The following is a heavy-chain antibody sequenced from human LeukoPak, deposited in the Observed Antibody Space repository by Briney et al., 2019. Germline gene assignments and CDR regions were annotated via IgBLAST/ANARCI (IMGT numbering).Heavy chain of an antibody. D-gene: IGHD3-10*01. CDR3: ATIKVRANNYDTDGFEY. Sequence: PGGSLRLSCAASGFTLSSFWMSWVRQAPGKGLEWVANTKQDGNEKYYADSVKGRFTISRDNAKNSLYLQMNSLRAEDTAVYYCATIKVRANNYDTDGFEYWGQGTLVTVSS. CDR2: TKQDGNEK. V-gene: IGHV3-7*05. CDR1: GFTLSSFW. J-gene: IGHJ4*02.